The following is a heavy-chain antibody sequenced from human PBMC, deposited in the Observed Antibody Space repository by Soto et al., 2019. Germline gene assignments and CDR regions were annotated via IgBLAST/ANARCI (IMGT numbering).Heavy chain of an antibody. Sequence: SETLSLTCTVSDDSSSNYKWSWIRQPPGRRLEWIGYIDSNGGTSYNPSLQSRVTISIDTSTKQIFLKLSSVTAADTAVYYCVRQGFGKLHGLVDVWGQGTTVTVSS. CDR1: DDSSSNYK. D-gene: IGHD3-10*01. V-gene: IGHV4-59*08. CDR2: IDSNGGT. CDR3: VRQGFGKLHGLVDV. J-gene: IGHJ6*02.